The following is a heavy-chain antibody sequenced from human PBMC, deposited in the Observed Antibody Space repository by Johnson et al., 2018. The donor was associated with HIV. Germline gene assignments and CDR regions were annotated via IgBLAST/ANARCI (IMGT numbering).Heavy chain of an antibody. CDR1: GFTFDDYG. J-gene: IGHJ3*02. CDR2: INWNGGST. V-gene: IGHV3-20*04. Sequence: VHLVESGGGVVQPGRSLRLSCAASGFTFDDYGMSWVRQAPGKGLEWVSGINWNGGSTGYADSVKGRFTISRDNAKNSLSLQMNSLRAEDTALYSCARDRRVRIVARADSFDILGTGKIGTVSS. CDR3: ARDRRVRIVARADSFDI. D-gene: IGHD6-6*01.